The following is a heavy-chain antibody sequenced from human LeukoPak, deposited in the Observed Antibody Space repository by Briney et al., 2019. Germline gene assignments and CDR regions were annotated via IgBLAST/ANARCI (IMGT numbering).Heavy chain of an antibody. CDR2: ISSSGDNT. CDR3: VTLWRTDYYYGMDV. J-gene: IGHJ6*02. D-gene: IGHD3-3*01. V-gene: IGHV3-64D*09. Sequence: GGSLRLSCSASGFTFSSYAMQWVRQAPGKGLEYVSAISSSGDNTYYADSVKGRFTISRDNSKNTLYLQMSSLRAEDTAVYYCVTLWRTDYYYGMDVWGQGTTVTVSS. CDR1: GFTFSSYA.